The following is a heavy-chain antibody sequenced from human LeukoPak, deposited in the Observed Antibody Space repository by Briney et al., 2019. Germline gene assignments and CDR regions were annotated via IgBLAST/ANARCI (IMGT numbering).Heavy chain of an antibody. Sequence: GGSLRLSCAASGFTFSSYAMSWVRQAPGKGLEWVSAISGSGGSTYYADSVKGRFTISRDNSKNTLYLQMNSLRAEDTAVYYCAKDALKYPLYYYDSSGYPDYWGQGTLVTVSS. J-gene: IGHJ4*02. CDR3: AKDALKYPLYYYDSSGYPDY. D-gene: IGHD3-22*01. CDR2: ISGSGGST. CDR1: GFTFSSYA. V-gene: IGHV3-23*01.